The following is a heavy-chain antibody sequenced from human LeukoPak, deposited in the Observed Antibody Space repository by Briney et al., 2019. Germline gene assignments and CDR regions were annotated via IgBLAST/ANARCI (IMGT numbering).Heavy chain of an antibody. CDR1: GGSISSGGYS. J-gene: IGHJ4*02. D-gene: IGHD2-15*01. CDR3: ARMTPKDYFDY. CDR2: IYHSGNT. V-gene: IGHV4-30-2*01. Sequence: SQTLSPTCAVSGGSISSGGYSWSWIRQPPGKGLEWIGYIYHSGNTYYNPSLKSRVTISVDRSKNQFSLKLSSVTAADTAVYYCARMTPKDYFDYWGQGTLVTVSS.